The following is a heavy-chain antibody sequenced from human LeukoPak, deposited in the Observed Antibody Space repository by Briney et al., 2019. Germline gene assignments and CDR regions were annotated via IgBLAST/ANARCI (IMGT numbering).Heavy chain of an antibody. CDR3: ANWGHDSSGYSFQYYFDY. J-gene: IGHJ4*02. Sequence: PGGSLRLSCAASGFTFSSYSMNWVRQAPGKGLEWVSSISSSSSYIYYADSVKGRFTISRDNAKNSLYLQMNSLRAEDTAVYYCANWGHDSSGYSFQYYFDYWGQGTLVTVSS. D-gene: IGHD3-22*01. CDR2: ISSSSSYI. CDR1: GFTFSSYS. V-gene: IGHV3-21*04.